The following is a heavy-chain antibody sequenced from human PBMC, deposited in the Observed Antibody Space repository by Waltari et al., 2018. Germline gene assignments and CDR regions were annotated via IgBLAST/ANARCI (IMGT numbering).Heavy chain of an antibody. CDR3: ARWQQWPVRAFDY. D-gene: IGHD6-19*01. V-gene: IGHV3-53*01. CDR2: IYSGGSN. Sequence: EVQLVESGGGLIQPGGSLRLSCAASGFIVSSNYMSWVRQAPGRGLELVSLIYSGGSNYYADSVKGRFTISRDNSKNTLYLQMDSLSVEDTAVYYCARWQQWPVRAFDYWGQGTLVTVSS. CDR1: GFIVSSNY. J-gene: IGHJ4*02.